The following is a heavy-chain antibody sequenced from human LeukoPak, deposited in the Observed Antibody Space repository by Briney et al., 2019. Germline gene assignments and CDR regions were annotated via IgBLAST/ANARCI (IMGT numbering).Heavy chain of an antibody. D-gene: IGHD3-10*01. V-gene: IGHV4-59*01. CDR3: ARGGASNYYGSGTTHYYYYYGMDV. Sequence: SETLSLTCTVSGGSISSYYWSWIRQPPGKGLEWIGYIYYSGSTNYNPSLKSRVTISVDTSKNQFSLKLSSVTAADTAVCYCARGGASNYYGSGTTHYYYYYGMDVWGQGTTVTVSS. CDR1: GGSISSYY. CDR2: IYYSGST. J-gene: IGHJ6*02.